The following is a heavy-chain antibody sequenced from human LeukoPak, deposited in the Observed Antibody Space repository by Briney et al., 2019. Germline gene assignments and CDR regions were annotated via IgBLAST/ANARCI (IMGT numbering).Heavy chain of an antibody. Sequence: SETLSLTCTVSGGSISGYYWSWIRQPPGKGLEWIEYTYYSGSTIYNPSLRSRVTISIDTSKNQFSLKLSSVTAADTAVYYCARHLLWFGDTYYYGMDVWGQGTTVTVSS. CDR1: GGSISGYY. D-gene: IGHD3-10*01. V-gene: IGHV4-59*08. J-gene: IGHJ6*02. CDR3: ARHLLWFGDTYYYGMDV. CDR2: TYYSGST.